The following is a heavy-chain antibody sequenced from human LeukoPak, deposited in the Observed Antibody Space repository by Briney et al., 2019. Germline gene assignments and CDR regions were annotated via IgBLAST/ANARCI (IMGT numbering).Heavy chain of an antibody. J-gene: IGHJ4*02. CDR2: INPNSGGT. V-gene: IGHV1-2*02. CDR3: ASGRIRIEDSSGYETDY. D-gene: IGHD3-22*01. CDR1: GYTFTGYY. Sequence: ASVKVSCKASGYTFTGYYMHWVRQAPGQGLEWMGWINPNSGGTNYAQKFQGRVTMTRDTSISTAYMELSRLRSDDTAVYYCASGRIRIEDSSGYETDYCGEGTLVTVYS.